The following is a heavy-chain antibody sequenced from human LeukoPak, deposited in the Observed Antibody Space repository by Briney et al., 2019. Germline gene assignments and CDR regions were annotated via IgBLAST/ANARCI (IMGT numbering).Heavy chain of an antibody. D-gene: IGHD2-2*01. J-gene: IGHJ6*03. Sequence: SETLSLTCTVSGGSISSSSYYWGWICQPPGKGLEWIGSIYYSGSTYYNPSLKSRVTMSVDTSNNQFSLKLSSVTAADTAVYYCARDRPEGFCSSTSCYGTYYYYMDVWGKGTTVTVSS. CDR1: GGSISSSSYY. CDR3: ARDRPEGFCSSTSCYGTYYYYMDV. V-gene: IGHV4-39*07. CDR2: IYYSGST.